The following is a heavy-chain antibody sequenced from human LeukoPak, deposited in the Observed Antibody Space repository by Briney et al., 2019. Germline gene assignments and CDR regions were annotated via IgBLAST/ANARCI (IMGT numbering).Heavy chain of an antibody. D-gene: IGHD2-15*01. Sequence: PSKTLSLTCTVSGGSISSYYWSWIRQPPGKGLEWIGYIYYSGSTNYNPSLKSRVTISVDTSKNQFSLKLSSVTAADTAVYYCARSRVANDWFDPWGQGTLVTVSS. CDR1: GGSISSYY. CDR3: ARSRVANDWFDP. CDR2: IYYSGST. J-gene: IGHJ5*02. V-gene: IGHV4-59*01.